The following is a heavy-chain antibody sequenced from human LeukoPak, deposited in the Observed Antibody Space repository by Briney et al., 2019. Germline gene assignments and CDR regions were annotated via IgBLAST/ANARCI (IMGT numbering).Heavy chain of an antibody. V-gene: IGHV3-21*01. Sequence: GGSLRLSRAASGFTFSIQCMNWVRQPPGKGLEWVSSNRYSSGHIYYADSVKVRFTISRDNAKNSLYLQMNSLRADDTGVYYCARDVAVTTYSRYAFDIWGQGTMVSVSS. CDR3: ARDVAVTTYSRYAFDI. J-gene: IGHJ3*02. CDR1: GFTFSIQC. CDR2: NRYSSGHI. D-gene: IGHD4-17*01.